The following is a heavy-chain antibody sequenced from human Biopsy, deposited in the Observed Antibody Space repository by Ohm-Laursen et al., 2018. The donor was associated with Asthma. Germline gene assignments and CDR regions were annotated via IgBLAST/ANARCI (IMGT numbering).Heavy chain of an antibody. CDR3: ARAPVAASSNWFDP. J-gene: IGHJ5*02. CDR1: GASIKTDDHY. V-gene: IGHV4-30-4*01. CDR2: ILYSGST. Sequence: SQTLSLTCTVSGASIKTDDHYWSWMRQPPGKGLEWFGFILYSGSTSYNPSLKGGVTISVDTSKNQFSLKLSSVTAPDTAVYYCARAPVAASSNWFDPWGQGTLVTVSS. D-gene: IGHD6-19*01.